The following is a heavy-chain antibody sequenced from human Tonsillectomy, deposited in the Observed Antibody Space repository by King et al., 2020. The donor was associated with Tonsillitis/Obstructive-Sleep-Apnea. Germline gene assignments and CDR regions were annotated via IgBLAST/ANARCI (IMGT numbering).Heavy chain of an antibody. CDR2: INHSGST. Sequence: VQLQQWGAGLLKPSETLSLTCAVYGGSFSGYYWSWIRQPPGKGLEWIGEINHSGSTNYNPSLKSRVTISVDTSKNQFSLKLSSVTAADTAVYYCARGRRSARYCSGGSCQNPPFDYWGQGTLVTVSS. V-gene: IGHV4-34*01. D-gene: IGHD2-15*01. CDR3: ARGRRSARYCSGGSCQNPPFDY. J-gene: IGHJ4*02. CDR1: GGSFSGYY.